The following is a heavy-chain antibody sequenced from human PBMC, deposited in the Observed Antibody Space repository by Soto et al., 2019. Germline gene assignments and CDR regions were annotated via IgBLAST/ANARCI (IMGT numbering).Heavy chain of an antibody. CDR2: IIPIFGTA. CDR3: ARGTVYCSSTSCYTRFDY. Sequence: SVKVSCKASGGTFSSYAISWVRQAPGQGLEWMGGIIPIFGTANYAQKFQGRVTITADESTSTAYMELSSLRSEDTAVYYCARGTVYCSSTSCYTRFDYWGQGTLVTVSS. V-gene: IGHV1-69*13. J-gene: IGHJ4*02. D-gene: IGHD2-2*02. CDR1: GGTFSSYA.